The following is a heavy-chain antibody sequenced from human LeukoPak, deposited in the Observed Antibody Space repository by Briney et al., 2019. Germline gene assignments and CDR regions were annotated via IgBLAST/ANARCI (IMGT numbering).Heavy chain of an antibody. CDR3: ARDRGIVGTTGYYYMDV. Sequence: GVLRLSCAPSGFTFSSYAMSWVRQAPGKGLEWVSAISVSGGSTYYADSVKGRFTISRYNAKNSLYLQMNSLRVEDTAVYYCARDRGIVGTTGYYYMDVWGKGTTVTVSS. CDR1: GFTFSSYA. CDR2: ISVSGGST. V-gene: IGHV3-23*01. D-gene: IGHD1-26*01. J-gene: IGHJ6*03.